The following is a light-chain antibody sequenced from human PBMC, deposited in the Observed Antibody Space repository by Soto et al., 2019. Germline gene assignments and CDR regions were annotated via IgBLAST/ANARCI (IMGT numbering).Light chain of an antibody. CDR2: DVS. CDR1: SSDVGGYNY. V-gene: IGLV2-14*01. J-gene: IGLJ2*01. Sequence: QSVLTQPASVSGSPGQSIAISCTGTSSDVGGYNYVSWYQQHPGKAPKLMIYDVSARPSGVSNRFSGSKSDNTASLTISGLQAEDEADYCCSSYTSSNTVIFGGGTKVTVL. CDR3: SSYTSSNTVI.